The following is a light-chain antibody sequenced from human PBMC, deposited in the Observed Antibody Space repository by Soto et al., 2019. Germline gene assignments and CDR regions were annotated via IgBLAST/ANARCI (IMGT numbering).Light chain of an antibody. CDR3: QQYGSSPA. J-gene: IGKJ4*01. V-gene: IGKV3-20*01. Sequence: EIVLTQSPGTLSLSPGERATLSCRARQSVSSSYLAWYQQKPGQAPRLLIYDASSRASGIPDRFSGSGSGTDFTLTISRLEPEDFAVYYCQQYGSSPAFGGGTKVEIK. CDR1: QSVSSSY. CDR2: DAS.